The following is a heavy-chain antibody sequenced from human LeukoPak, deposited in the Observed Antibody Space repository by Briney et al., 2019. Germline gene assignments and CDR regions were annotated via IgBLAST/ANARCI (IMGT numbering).Heavy chain of an antibody. J-gene: IGHJ3*02. CDR3: AREVNYDFWSGYYDAFDI. D-gene: IGHD3-3*01. CDR2: IYYSGST. V-gene: IGHV4-59*01. CDR1: GGSISSYY. Sequence: PSETLSLTCTVSGGSISSYYWSWIRQPPGKGLEWIGYIYYSGSTNYNPSLKSRVTISVDTSKNQFSLKLSSVTAADTAVYYCAREVNYDFWSGYYDAFDIWGQGTMVTVSS.